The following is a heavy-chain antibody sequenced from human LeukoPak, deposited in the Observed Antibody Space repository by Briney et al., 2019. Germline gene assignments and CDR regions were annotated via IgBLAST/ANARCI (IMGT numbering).Heavy chain of an antibody. CDR1: GGSITSYY. CDR2: IYYSGST. V-gene: IGHV4-59*01. CDR3: ARGGSGSGSPYGMDV. Sequence: SETLSLTCTVSGGSITSYYWSWIRQPPGKGLEWIAFIYYSGSTNYNPSLKSRVAISVDTSKNQFSLKLSSVTAADTAVYYCARGGSGSGSPYGMDVWGQGNTVTVSS. D-gene: IGHD2-15*01. J-gene: IGHJ6*02.